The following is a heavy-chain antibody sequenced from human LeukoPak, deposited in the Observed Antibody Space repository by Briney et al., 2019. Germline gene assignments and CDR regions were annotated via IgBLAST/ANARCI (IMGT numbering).Heavy chain of an antibody. J-gene: IGHJ3*01. CDR2: ISSGSGYI. D-gene: IGHD2-8*01. Sequence: KSGGSLRLSCAASGFTFSSYSMNWVRQAPGKGLEWVSAISSGSGYIYYADSVKGRFTISRDNAKNSLYLQMNSLRAEDTAVYYCASPEWVWGQGTMVTVSS. V-gene: IGHV3-21*04. CDR1: GFTFSSYS. CDR3: ASPEWV.